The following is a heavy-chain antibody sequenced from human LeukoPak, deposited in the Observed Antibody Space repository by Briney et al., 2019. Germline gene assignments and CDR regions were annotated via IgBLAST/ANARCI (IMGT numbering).Heavy chain of an antibody. V-gene: IGHV3-66*01. D-gene: IGHD3-10*01. J-gene: IGHJ4*02. CDR2: IYSGGNT. CDR1: GFTVSSSY. CDR3: ARDRVKGFDY. Sequence: GGSLRLSCAASGFTVSSSYMNWVRQAPGRGLEWVSVIYSGGNTYYADSVKGRFTISRDNSKNTLYLQMNSLRAEDTAVYYCARDRVKGFDYWGQGTLVTVSS.